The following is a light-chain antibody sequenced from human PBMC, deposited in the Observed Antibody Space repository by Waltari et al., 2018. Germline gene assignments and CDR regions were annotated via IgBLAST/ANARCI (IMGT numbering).Light chain of an antibody. CDR1: QGISSY. V-gene: IGKV1-17*01. CDR3: LQHNSYPWT. J-gene: IGKJ1*01. CDR2: AAT. Sequence: DIQMTQSPSSLSASVVDTVTITCRASQGISSYLNWFQQKPGKAPKLLIYAATTLQSGVPSRFSGSGSGTEFTLTISSLQPEDFATYYCLQHNSYPWTFGQGTKVEIK.